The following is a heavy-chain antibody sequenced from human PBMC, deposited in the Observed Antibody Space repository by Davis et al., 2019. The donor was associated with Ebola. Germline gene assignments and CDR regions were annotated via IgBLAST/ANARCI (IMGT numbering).Heavy chain of an antibody. CDR1: GFTFSSYA. CDR2: ISYDGSNK. D-gene: IGHD3-3*01. J-gene: IGHJ4*02. V-gene: IGHV3-30-3*01. CDR3: ARPLVVGGDDY. Sequence: GESLKISCAASGFTFSSYAMSWVRQAPGKGLEWVAVISYDGSNKYYADSVKGRFTISRDNSKNTLYLQMNSLRAEDTAVYYCARPLVVGGDDYWGQGTLVTVSS.